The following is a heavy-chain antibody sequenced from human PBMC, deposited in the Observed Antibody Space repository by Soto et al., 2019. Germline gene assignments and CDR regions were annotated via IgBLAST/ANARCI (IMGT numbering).Heavy chain of an antibody. CDR3: ARGRVVVVAATPENYYYGMDV. D-gene: IGHD2-15*01. Sequence: SVKVSCKASGGTFSSYAISWVRQAPGQGLEWMGGIIPIFGTANYAQKFQGRVTITADKSTSTAYMELSSLRSEDTAVYYCARGRVVVVAATPENYYYGMDVWGQGTTVTVSS. V-gene: IGHV1-69*06. CDR2: IIPIFGTA. J-gene: IGHJ6*02. CDR1: GGTFSSYA.